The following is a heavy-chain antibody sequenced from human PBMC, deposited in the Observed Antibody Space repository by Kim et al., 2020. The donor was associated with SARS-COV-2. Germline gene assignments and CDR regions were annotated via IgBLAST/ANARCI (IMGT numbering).Heavy chain of an antibody. Sequence: TYDNPSLKNRVTISGDTSSRQLSLKLTSVTAADTAVYYCARTELPTIYFDSWGQGTLVTVSS. D-gene: IGHD5-12*01. CDR2: T. CDR3: ARTELPTIYFDS. J-gene: IGHJ4*02. V-gene: IGHV4-39*07.